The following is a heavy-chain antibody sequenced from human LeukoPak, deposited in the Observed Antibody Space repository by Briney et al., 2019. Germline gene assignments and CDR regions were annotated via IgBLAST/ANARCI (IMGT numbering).Heavy chain of an antibody. CDR1: GFTFSSYA. CDR2: ISGRGGTT. J-gene: IGHJ4*02. Sequence: PGGSLRLSCAASGFTFSSYAMSWVRQAPGKGLEWVSTISGRGGTTYYADSVKGRFTISRDNSKNTLYLQMNSLRAEDTAVYYCARDSSSSWYVTYWGQGTLVTVSS. D-gene: IGHD6-13*01. V-gene: IGHV3-23*01. CDR3: ARDSSSSWYVTY.